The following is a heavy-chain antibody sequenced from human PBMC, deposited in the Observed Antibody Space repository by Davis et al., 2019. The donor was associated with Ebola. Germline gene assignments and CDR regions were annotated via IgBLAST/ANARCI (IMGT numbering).Heavy chain of an antibody. Sequence: PGGSLRLSCAASGFTFTSFAMSWVRQAPGKGLEWVSSISESATATYYADSVKGRFTISRDNSKNTLSLQMNSLRAENTAVYYCAKGDNSGWYGFDYWGQGTLVTVSS. CDR2: ISESATAT. V-gene: IGHV3-23*01. J-gene: IGHJ4*02. CDR3: AKGDNSGWYGFDY. D-gene: IGHD6-19*01. CDR1: GFTFTSFA.